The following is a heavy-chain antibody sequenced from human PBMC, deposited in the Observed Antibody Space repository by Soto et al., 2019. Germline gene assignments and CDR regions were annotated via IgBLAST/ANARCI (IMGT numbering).Heavy chain of an antibody. D-gene: IGHD2-2*01. CDR1: GGTFSSYA. J-gene: IGHJ5*02. CDR2: IIPIFGTA. V-gene: IGHV1-69*13. CDR3: ARDIGYCSSTSCQNWFDP. Sequence: GASVKVSCKASGGTFSSYAISWVRQAPGQGLEWVGGIIPIFGTANYAQKFQGRVTITADESTSTAYMELSSLRSEDTAVYYCARDIGYCSSTSCQNWFDPWGQGTLVTVSS.